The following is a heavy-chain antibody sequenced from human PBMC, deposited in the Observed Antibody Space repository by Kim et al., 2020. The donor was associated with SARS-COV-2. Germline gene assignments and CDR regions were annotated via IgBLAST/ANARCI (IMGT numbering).Heavy chain of an antibody. CDR2: IWYDGSNK. CDR1: GFTFSSYG. D-gene: IGHD2-15*01. V-gene: IGHV3-33*01. Sequence: GGSLRLSCAASGFTFSSYGMHWVRQAPGKGLEWVAVIWYDGSNKYYADSVKGRFTISRDNSKNTLYLQMNSLRAEDTAVYYCARDYCDSGGSCWDYYYYYGMDVWGQGTTVTVSS. CDR3: ARDYCDSGGSCWDYYYYYGMDV. J-gene: IGHJ6*02.